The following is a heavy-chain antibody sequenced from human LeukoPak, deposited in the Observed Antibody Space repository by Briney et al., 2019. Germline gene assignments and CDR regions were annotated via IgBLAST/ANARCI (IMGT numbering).Heavy chain of an antibody. J-gene: IGHJ4*02. CDR3: TRVGYSSSWYECDY. CDR2: MNPNSGNT. V-gene: IGHV1-8*01. Sequence: ASVKVSCKASGYTFTSYDINWVRRATGQGLEWMGWMNPNSGNTGYAQKFQGRVTMTRNTSISTAYMELSSLRSEDTAVYYCTRVGYSSSWYECDYWGQGTLVTVSS. D-gene: IGHD6-13*01. CDR1: GYTFTSYD.